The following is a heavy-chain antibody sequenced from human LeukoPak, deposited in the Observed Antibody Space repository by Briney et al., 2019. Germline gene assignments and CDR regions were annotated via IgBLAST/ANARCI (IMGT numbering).Heavy chain of an antibody. CDR3: ARVVLGRRWLQTSYYYGMDV. J-gene: IGHJ6*02. Sequence: ASVKVSCKASGGTFSSYAISWVRQAPGQGLEWMGGIIPIFGTANYAQKFQGRVTITADESTSTAYLELSSLTSEDTAVYYCARVVLGRRWLQTSYYYGMDVWGQGTTVTVSS. CDR1: GGTFSSYA. V-gene: IGHV1-69*13. CDR2: IIPIFGTA. D-gene: IGHD5-24*01.